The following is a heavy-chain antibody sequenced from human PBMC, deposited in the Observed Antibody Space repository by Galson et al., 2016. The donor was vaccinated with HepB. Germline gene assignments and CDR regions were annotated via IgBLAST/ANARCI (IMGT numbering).Heavy chain of an antibody. CDR3: TSEPTDSEEGY. CDR1: GFAFSSHW. CDR2: INQDGSDR. Sequence: SLRLSCAASGFAFSSHWMTWVRQAPGKGLEWVADINQDGSDRNYVDSVKGRFTISRDNARNSLYLQMSSLRAEDTAVYYCTSEPTDSEEGYWGQGTLVTVSS. J-gene: IGHJ4*02. V-gene: IGHV3-7*03.